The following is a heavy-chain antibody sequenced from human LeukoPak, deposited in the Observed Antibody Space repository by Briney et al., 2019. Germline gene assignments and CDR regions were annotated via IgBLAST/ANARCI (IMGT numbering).Heavy chain of an antibody. CDR3: ARLHNFGQNYYYMDV. D-gene: IGHD3/OR15-3a*01. Sequence: SETLSLTCTVSGGSISSYYWSWIRQPPGKGLEWIGYIYTSGSTNYNPSLKSRVTISLDTSKKQSSLRLSAGTAADTAVYYCARLHNFGQNYYYMDVWGKGTTVTVSS. CDR1: GGSISSYY. V-gene: IGHV4-4*09. J-gene: IGHJ6*03. CDR2: IYTSGST.